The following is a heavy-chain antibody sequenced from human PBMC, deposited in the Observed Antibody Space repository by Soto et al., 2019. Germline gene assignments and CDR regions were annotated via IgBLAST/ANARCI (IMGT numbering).Heavy chain of an antibody. CDR3: ASVGYSYGYRYYYYGMDV. CDR1: GGSISSYY. Sequence: SETLSLTCTVSGGSISSYYWSWIRQPPGKGLEWIGYIYYSGSTNYNPSLKSRVTISVDTSKNQFSLKLSSVTAADTAVYYCASVGYSYGYRYYYYGMDVWGQGTTVTVSS. D-gene: IGHD5-18*01. CDR2: IYYSGST. V-gene: IGHV4-59*01. J-gene: IGHJ6*02.